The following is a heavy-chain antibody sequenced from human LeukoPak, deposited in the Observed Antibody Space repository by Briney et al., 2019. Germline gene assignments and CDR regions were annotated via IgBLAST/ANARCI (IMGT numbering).Heavy chain of an antibody. Sequence: GRSLRLSCAASGFTFSSYGMHWVRQAPGKGLEWVAVISYDGSNKYYADSVKGRFTISRDNSKNTLYLQTNSLRAEDTAVYYCAKAGYDSSGYYADYWGQGTLVTVSS. CDR3: AKAGYDSSGYYADY. J-gene: IGHJ4*02. V-gene: IGHV3-30*18. CDR1: GFTFSSYG. D-gene: IGHD3-22*01. CDR2: ISYDGSNK.